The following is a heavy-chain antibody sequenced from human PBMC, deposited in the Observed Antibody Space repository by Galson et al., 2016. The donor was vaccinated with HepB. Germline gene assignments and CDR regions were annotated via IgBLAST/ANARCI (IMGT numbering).Heavy chain of an antibody. Sequence: SLRLSCAASGFPFSTNWMHWVRQAPGKGLVWVSRINGDGTITDYADSVKGRFTIARDNSKNTLYLQMNSLRAEDTAVYYCARFIASPGNDYYYYGMDVWGKGTAVTVSS. J-gene: IGHJ6*04. V-gene: IGHV3-74*01. CDR3: ARFIASPGNDYYYYGMDV. CDR1: GFPFSTNW. D-gene: IGHD6-13*01. CDR2: INGDGTIT.